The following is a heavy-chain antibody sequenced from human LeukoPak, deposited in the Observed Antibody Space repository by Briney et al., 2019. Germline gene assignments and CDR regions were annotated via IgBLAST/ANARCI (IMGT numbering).Heavy chain of an antibody. V-gene: IGHV4-59*01. CDR1: RGSISSYY. J-gene: IGHJ5*02. D-gene: IGHD3-10*01. CDR2: IYYSGST. Sequence: WETLPLTCTGSRGSISSYYWRWIRQPPAKGLDGIGYIYYSGSTNYNPSLKSRVTISVDTSKNQFSLKLSSVTAADTAVYYCARDQSGNDYYGSGPLDPWGQGTLVTVSS. CDR3: ARDQSGNDYYGSGPLDP.